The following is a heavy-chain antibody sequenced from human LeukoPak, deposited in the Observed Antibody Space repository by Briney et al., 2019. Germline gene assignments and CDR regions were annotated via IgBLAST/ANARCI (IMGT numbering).Heavy chain of an antibody. Sequence: SETLSLTCTVSGGSISSYYWSWIRQPAGKGLEWIGRIYTSGSTNYNPSLKSRVTMSVDTSKNQFSLKLSSVTAADTAVYYCARLYSSSSQWDVYYYYYMDVWGKGTTVTVSS. J-gene: IGHJ6*03. CDR3: ARLYSSSSQWDVYYYYYMDV. CDR1: GGSISSYY. CDR2: IYTSGST. D-gene: IGHD6-6*01. V-gene: IGHV4-4*07.